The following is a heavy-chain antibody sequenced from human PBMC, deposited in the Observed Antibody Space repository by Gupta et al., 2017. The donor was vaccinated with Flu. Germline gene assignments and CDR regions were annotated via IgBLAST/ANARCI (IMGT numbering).Heavy chain of an antibody. Sequence: IGEIYHSGSTNYNPSLKSRVTISLDKSKNQFSLNLTSVTAADTAVFYCARGTDDTFDIWGQGTMVTVSS. J-gene: IGHJ3*02. V-gene: IGHV4-4*02. CDR2: IYHSGST. CDR3: ARGTDDTFDI.